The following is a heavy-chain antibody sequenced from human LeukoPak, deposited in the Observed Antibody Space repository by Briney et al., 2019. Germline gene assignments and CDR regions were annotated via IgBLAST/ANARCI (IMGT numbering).Heavy chain of an antibody. CDR3: AEATGRGYYYGSGTHAFDI. CDR2: ISGSGGST. CDR1: GFTFSSYA. D-gene: IGHD3-10*01. J-gene: IGHJ3*02. V-gene: IGHV3-23*01. Sequence: GGSLRLSCAASGFTFSSYAMSWVRQAPGKGLEWVSAISGSGGSTYYADSVKGRFTISRDNSKNTLYLQMNSLRAEDTAVYYCAEATGRGYYYGSGTHAFDIWGQGTMVTVSS.